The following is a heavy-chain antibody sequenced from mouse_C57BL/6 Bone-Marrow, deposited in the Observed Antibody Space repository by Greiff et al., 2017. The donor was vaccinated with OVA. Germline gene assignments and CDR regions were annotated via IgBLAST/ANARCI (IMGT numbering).Heavy chain of an antibody. D-gene: IGHD2-4*01. CDR1: GYTFTSYG. CDR3: ARPYDYDGFAY. V-gene: IGHV1-81*01. Sequence: QVQLQQSGAELARPGASVKLSCKASGYTFTSYGISWVKQRTGQGLEWIGEIYPRSGNTYYNEKFKGKATLTADKSSSTAYRELRSLTSEDSAVDFCARPYDYDGFAYWGQGTLVTVSA. CDR2: IYPRSGNT. J-gene: IGHJ3*01.